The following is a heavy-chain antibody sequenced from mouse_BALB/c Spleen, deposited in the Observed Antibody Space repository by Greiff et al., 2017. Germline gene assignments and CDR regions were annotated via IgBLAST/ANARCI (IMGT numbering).Heavy chain of an antibody. CDR3: ARHDGSYWYFDV. J-gene: IGHJ1*01. V-gene: IGHV5-6*01. CDR1: GFTFSSYG. Sequence: EVQLVESGADLVKPGGSLKLSCAASGFTFSSYGMPWVRQTPDKRLEWVATISSGGSYTYYPDSVKGRFTITRDNAKNTLYLQMSSLKSEDTAMYCCARHDGSYWYFDVWGAGTTVTVSS. CDR2: ISSGGSYT. D-gene: IGHD2-3*01.